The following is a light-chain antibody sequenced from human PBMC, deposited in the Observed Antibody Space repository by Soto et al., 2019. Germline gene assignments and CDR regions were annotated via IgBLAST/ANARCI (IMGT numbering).Light chain of an antibody. J-gene: IGKJ4*01. CDR3: QQSSTVLGT. Sequence: DIQMTQSPSSLSASVGDRVTITCRASQSITTYLNWYQQKPGKAPKLLIYAASRLHSGVPSRFSGSGSGTDFTLTISSLQPEDFAIYYCQQSSTVLGTFGGGTKVEIK. CDR1: QSITTY. V-gene: IGKV1-39*01. CDR2: AAS.